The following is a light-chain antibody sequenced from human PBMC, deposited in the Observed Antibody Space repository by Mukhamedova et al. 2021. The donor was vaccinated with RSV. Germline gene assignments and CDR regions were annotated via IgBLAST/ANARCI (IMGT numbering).Light chain of an antibody. Sequence: MIYEVSNRPSGVSNRFSGSKSGNTASLTISGLQAEDEADYYCSSYTSSSQGYVFGTGTKVTGL. CDR2: EVS. CDR3: SSYTSSSQGYV. J-gene: IGLJ1*01. V-gene: IGLV2-14*01.